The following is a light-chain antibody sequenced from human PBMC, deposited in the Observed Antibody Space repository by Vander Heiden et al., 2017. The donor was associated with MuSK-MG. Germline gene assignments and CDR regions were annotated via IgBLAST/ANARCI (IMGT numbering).Light chain of an antibody. CDR1: QSVSSSY. CDR2: GAS. J-gene: IGKJ2*01. CDR3: QQYGSSPYT. V-gene: IGKV3-20*01. Sequence: ESVLTQSPGTLSLSPGERATLSCRARQSVSSSYLAWYQQKPCQAPRLLIYGASSRATGIPDRFSGSGSGTDFTLTISRLEPEDFAVYYCQQYGSSPYTFGQWTKLEIK.